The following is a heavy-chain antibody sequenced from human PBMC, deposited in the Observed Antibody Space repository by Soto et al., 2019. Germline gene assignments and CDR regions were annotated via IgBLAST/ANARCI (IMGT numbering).Heavy chain of an antibody. J-gene: IGHJ5*02. D-gene: IGHD3-10*01. Sequence: QVQLVQSGAEVKKPGASVKVSCKASGYTFASYGISWVRQAPGQGLEWMGWISAYNGNTNYAQKLQGRVTMTTDTSTSTAYMELRSLRSDDTAVYYCARSMVRGVIIITNWFDPWGQGTLVTVSS. CDR3: ARSMVRGVIIITNWFDP. CDR2: ISAYNGNT. V-gene: IGHV1-18*01. CDR1: GYTFASYG.